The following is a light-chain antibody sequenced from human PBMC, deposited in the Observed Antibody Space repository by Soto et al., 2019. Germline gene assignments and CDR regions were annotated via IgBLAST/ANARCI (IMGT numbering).Light chain of an antibody. CDR2: AAS. Sequence: DIQLTQSTSFLSAFVGDRVTITCRASQDLSNYLAWYEQSQGKAPKLLIYAASTLLCGVRSRFHGIRSGTEFILTISSLQPEDFATYYCQQLNDYPTATFGGGTKVDIK. V-gene: IGKV1-9*01. CDR1: QDLSNY. J-gene: IGKJ4*01. CDR3: QQLNDYPTAT.